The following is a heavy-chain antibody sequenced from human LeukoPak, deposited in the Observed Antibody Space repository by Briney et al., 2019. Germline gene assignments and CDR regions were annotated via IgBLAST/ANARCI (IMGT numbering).Heavy chain of an antibody. CDR3: ATDPYSGSYGGWYFDL. D-gene: IGHD1-26*01. Sequence: EASVKVFCKVSGYTLTELSMHWVPQAPGKGLEWMGGFDPEDGETIYAQKFQGRVTMTEDTSTDTAYMELSSLRSEDTAVYYCATDPYSGSYGGWYFDLWGRGTLVTVSS. J-gene: IGHJ2*01. V-gene: IGHV1-24*01. CDR1: GYTLTELS. CDR2: FDPEDGET.